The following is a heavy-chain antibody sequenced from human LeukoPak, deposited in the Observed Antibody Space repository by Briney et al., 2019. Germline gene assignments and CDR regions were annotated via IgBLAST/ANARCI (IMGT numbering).Heavy chain of an antibody. J-gene: IGHJ4*02. CDR3: AKDMGYYDSSGYSALFDY. CDR1: GFTFDDYA. Sequence: SQRLSCAASGFTFDDYAMHWVRQAPGKGLEWVSGISWNSGSIGYADSVKGRFTISRDNAKNSLYLQMNSLRAEDTALYYCAKDMGYYDSSGYSALFDYWGQGTLVTVSS. D-gene: IGHD3-22*01. CDR2: ISWNSGSI. V-gene: IGHV3-9*01.